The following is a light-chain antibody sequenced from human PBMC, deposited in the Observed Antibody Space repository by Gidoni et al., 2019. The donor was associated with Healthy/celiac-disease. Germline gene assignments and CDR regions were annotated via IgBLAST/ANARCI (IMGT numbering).Light chain of an antibody. J-gene: IGKJ4*01. CDR3: QQYDNLPLT. V-gene: IGKV1-33*01. Sequence: DIQMTQSPSSLSASVGDRVTITCQASQDISNYLNWHQQKPGKAPKLLIYDASNLETGGPSRFSGSGSGTDFTFTISSLQPEDIATYYCQQYDNLPLTFGGGTKVEIK. CDR1: QDISNY. CDR2: DAS.